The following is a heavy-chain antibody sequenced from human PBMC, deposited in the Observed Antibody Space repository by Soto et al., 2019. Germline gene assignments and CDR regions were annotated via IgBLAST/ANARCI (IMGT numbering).Heavy chain of an antibody. CDR1: GFTFSSYA. V-gene: IGHV3-30-3*01. Sequence: QVQLVESGGGVVQPGRSLRLSCAASGFTFSSYAMHWVRQAPGKGLEWVAVISYDGSNKYYADSVKSRFTISRDNSKNTLYLQMNSLRAEDTAVYYCARGGGIAARLTYFDYWGQGTLVTVSS. CDR2: ISYDGSNK. J-gene: IGHJ4*02. D-gene: IGHD6-6*01. CDR3: ARGGGIAARLTYFDY.